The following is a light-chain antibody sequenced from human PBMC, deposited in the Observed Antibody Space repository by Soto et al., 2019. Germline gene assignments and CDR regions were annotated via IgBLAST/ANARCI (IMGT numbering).Light chain of an antibody. V-gene: IGLV1-51*02. CDR2: END. CDR3: GTWDSSLSLYV. CDR1: SSNIGNNY. Sequence: QSVLTQPPSVSAAPGQKVTISCSGSSSNIGNNYVSWYQQLPGTAPKLLIYENDKRPSGIPDRFSGSKSGTSATLGITGLQTGDEADYYCGTWDSSLSLYVFRTGTKLTVL. J-gene: IGLJ1*01.